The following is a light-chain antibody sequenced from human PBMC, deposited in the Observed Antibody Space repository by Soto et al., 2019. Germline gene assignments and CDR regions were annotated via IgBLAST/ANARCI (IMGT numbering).Light chain of an antibody. V-gene: IGKV1-16*01. CDR1: QGISSF. CDR3: QQYKDFPWT. J-gene: IGKJ1*01. CDR2: GAS. Sequence: DLQMTQSPSSLSASVGDRVTITCRASQGISSFLAWFQQKPGKAPQPLMYGASSLQSGVTSRFSGSGSGTDFAHTISYLQPKDLAAYCQQYKDFPWTFGQGTKVEIK.